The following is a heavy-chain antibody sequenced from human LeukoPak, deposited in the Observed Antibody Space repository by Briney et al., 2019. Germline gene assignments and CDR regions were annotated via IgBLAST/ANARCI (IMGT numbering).Heavy chain of an antibody. CDR3: ARMTTTVDAFDI. CDR1: GYTFTGYY. V-gene: IGHV1-2*02. Sequence: GESLKVSCKASGYTFTGYYMHWVRQAPGQGLEWMGWINPNSGGTNYAQKFQGRVTMTRDTSISTAYMELSRLRSDDTAVYYCARMTTTVDAFDIWGQGTMVTVSS. J-gene: IGHJ3*02. D-gene: IGHD4-11*01. CDR2: INPNSGGT.